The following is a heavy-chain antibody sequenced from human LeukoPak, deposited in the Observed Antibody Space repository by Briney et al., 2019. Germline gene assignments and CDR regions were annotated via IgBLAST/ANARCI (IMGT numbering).Heavy chain of an antibody. D-gene: IGHD6-13*01. CDR1: GFTFSSYA. V-gene: IGHV3-21*01. CDR3: ARDGGGAAADY. J-gene: IGHJ4*02. Sequence: GGSLRLSCAASGFTFSSYAMNWVRQAPGKGLEWVSSISSSSSYIYYADSVKGRFTISRDNAKNSLYLQMNSLRAEDTAVYYCARDGGGAAADYWGQGTLVTVSS. CDR2: ISSSSSYI.